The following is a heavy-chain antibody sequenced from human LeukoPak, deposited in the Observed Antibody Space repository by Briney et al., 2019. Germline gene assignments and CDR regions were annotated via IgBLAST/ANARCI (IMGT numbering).Heavy chain of an antibody. J-gene: IGHJ4*02. D-gene: IGHD2-2*01. CDR2: VNHAGST. Sequence: SDTLSLTCAVSGYSIRSGYSWGWIRQPPGKGPECNGNVNHAGSTYYNPSLRSRVSILVDTSKNQFSLRLGSVTAADTAVYYCARAPHCGTTSCYEVGYWGQGTLVTVSS. CDR1: GYSIRSGYS. V-gene: IGHV4-38-2*01. CDR3: ARAPHCGTTSCYEVGY.